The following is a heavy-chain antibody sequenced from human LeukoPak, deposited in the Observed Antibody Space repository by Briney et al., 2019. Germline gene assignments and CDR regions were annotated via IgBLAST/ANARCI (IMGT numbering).Heavy chain of an antibody. CDR1: GGTFSSYA. J-gene: IGHJ3*02. CDR2: IIPIFGTA. Sequence: SVKVSCKASGGTFSSYAISWVRQAPGQGLDWMGRIIPIFGTANYAQKFQGRVTITTDESTSTAYMELSSLRSEDTAVYYCAREYIVGATNDAFDIWGQGTMVTVSS. D-gene: IGHD1-26*01. CDR3: AREYIVGATNDAFDI. V-gene: IGHV1-69*05.